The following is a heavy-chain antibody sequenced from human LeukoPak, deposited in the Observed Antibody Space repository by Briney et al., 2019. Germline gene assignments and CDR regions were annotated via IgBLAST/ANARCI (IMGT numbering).Heavy chain of an antibody. V-gene: IGHV4-59*01. CDR2: IYYSGTT. D-gene: IGHD3-16*01. J-gene: IGHJ4*02. CDR1: GGSLDSFY. Sequence: PSETLSLTCTVSGGSLDSFYWSWIRQPPGKGLEYIGYIYYSGTTNYDPSLKGRVTISVDMPKNQFSLKLISVTAADTAVYYCARDPPGKGALDFWGQGTLVTVSS. CDR3: ARDPPGKGALDF.